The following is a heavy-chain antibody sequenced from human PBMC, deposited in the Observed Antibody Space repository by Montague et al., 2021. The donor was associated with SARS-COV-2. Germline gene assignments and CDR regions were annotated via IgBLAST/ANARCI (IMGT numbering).Heavy chain of an antibody. CDR1: GGSLSSGGYY. D-gene: IGHD1-1*01. CDR2: FYYSGST. J-gene: IGHJ6*02. V-gene: IGHV4-31*03. Sequence: TLSLTCTVSGGSLSSGGYYWSWSRQLPGNGLEWLGYFYYSGSTYYNPSLKSRVFISEDMSKNQFFRNLTSVTAADAAVYYGASDLGWNGYYFGLDVWGQGTPVTVSS. CDR3: ASDLGWNGYYFGLDV.